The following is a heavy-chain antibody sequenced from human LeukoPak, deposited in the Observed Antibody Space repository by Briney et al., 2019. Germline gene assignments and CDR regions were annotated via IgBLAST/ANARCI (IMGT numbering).Heavy chain of an antibody. CDR1: GFTFDTYD. CDR2: ISSSGSSK. V-gene: IGHV3-48*03. CDR3: AREGISGLDY. Sequence: GGSLRLSCAAFGFTFDTYDINWVCQAPGKGLEWVSLISSSGSSKDYADSVQGRFSISRDNTKNLVYLQMNSLRVEDTALYYCAREGISGLDYWGQGTLVTVSS. D-gene: IGHD3/OR15-3a*01. J-gene: IGHJ4*02.